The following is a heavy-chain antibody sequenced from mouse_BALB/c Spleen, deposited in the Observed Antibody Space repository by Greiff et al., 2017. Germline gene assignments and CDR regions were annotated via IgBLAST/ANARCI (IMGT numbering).Heavy chain of an antibody. CDR3: ASLLYGNFGGFAY. J-gene: IGHJ3*01. V-gene: IGHV5-6-2*01. D-gene: IGHD2-1*01. CDR2: INSNGGST. Sequence: EVQGVESGGGLVKLGGSLKLSCAASGFTFSSYYMSWVRQTPEKRLELVAAINSNGGSTYYPDTVKGRFTISRDNAKNTLYLQMSSLKSEDTALYYCASLLYGNFGGFAYWGQGTLVTVSA. CDR1: GFTFSSYY.